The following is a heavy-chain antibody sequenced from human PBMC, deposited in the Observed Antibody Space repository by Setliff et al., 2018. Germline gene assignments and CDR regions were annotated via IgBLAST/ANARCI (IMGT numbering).Heavy chain of an antibody. Sequence: SETLSLTCSVSGGSLSGSSDYWGWIRQPPGKGLEWIGSVHYSGTTYYNPSLKSRLTMSVDTSKNHFSLRVSSVTAADTAVYYCATRKSSGRLYYMDVWGKGTTVTVSS. V-gene: IGHV4-39*07. CDR1: GGSLSGSSDY. D-gene: IGHD1-26*01. CDR3: ATRKSSGRLYYMDV. CDR2: VHYSGTT. J-gene: IGHJ6*03.